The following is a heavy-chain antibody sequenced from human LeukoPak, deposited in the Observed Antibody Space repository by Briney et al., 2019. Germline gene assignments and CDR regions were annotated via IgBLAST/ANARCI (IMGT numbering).Heavy chain of an antibody. CDR1: GFTFSGYG. Sequence: GGSLRLSCAASGFTFSGYGMGWVRQAPGKGLEWVSAISGSGDGPYYADSVKGRFTISRDNSKNTLSLQMNSLRAEDTAVYYCAGRFSNIVGALDIWGQGTMVTVSS. V-gene: IGHV3-23*01. CDR3: AGRFSNIVGALDI. D-gene: IGHD1-26*01. J-gene: IGHJ3*02. CDR2: ISGSGDGP.